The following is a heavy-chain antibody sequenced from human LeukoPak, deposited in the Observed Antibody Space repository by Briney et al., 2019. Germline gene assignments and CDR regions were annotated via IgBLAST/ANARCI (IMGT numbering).Heavy chain of an antibody. V-gene: IGHV3-11*06. Sequence: GGSLRLSCAVSGFSFSDYYMSWIRQTPGKGLEWVSYISSFSTYTNYADSVKGRFTISRDNAKNSLHLQMNSLRAEDTAVYYCARDSSGWYHAFDIWGQGTMVTVSS. CDR1: GFSFSDYY. CDR3: ARDSSGWYHAFDI. D-gene: IGHD6-19*01. CDR2: ISSFSTYT. J-gene: IGHJ3*02.